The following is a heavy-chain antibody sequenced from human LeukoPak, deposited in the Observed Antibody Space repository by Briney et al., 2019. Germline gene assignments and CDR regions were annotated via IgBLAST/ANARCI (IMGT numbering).Heavy chain of an antibody. CDR3: ARGRGDILTGQSYYFDY. CDR2: ISFGGIT. CDR1: GGSLTSSY. D-gene: IGHD3-9*01. V-gene: IGHV4-59*01. Sequence: SETPSLTCTVSGGSLTSSYPSWMRRPPGKGLERMWYISFGGITNYTTSLKSRVTISVDTSKNKFSLKLSSVTAADTGVYYCARGRGDILTGQSYYFDYWGQETLVTVSS. J-gene: IGHJ4*02.